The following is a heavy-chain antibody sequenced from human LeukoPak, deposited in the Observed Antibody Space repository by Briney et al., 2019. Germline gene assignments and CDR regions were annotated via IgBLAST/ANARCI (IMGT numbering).Heavy chain of an antibody. V-gene: IGHV3-9*01. CDR1: GFTFDDYA. CDR2: ISWNSGSI. J-gene: IGHJ4*02. CDR3: AKVLGVHSSGGFDY. D-gene: IGHD3-22*01. Sequence: GRPLRLSCAASGFTFDDYAMHWVRQAPGKGLEWVSGISWNSGSIGYADSVKGRFTISRDNAKNSLYLQMNSLRAEDTALYYCAKVLGVHSSGGFDYWGQGTLVTVSS.